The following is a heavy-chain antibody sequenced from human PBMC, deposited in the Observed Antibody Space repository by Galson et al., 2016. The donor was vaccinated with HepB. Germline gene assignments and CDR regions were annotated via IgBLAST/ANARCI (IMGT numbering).Heavy chain of an antibody. CDR2: VYWNDDK. J-gene: IGHJ4*02. CDR1: GLSLRTSGEG. CDR3: EHQSRGYNYGYVR. D-gene: IGHD5-18*01. V-gene: IGHV2-5*01. Sequence: PALVKPTQTLTLTCTFSGLSLRTSGEGVAWIRQPPGKALEWLALVYWNDDKRYSPTLKSRLTITKDTSRNLVVLRMTNMEPVDTATYYCEHQSRGYNYGYVRWGQGTLVTVSS.